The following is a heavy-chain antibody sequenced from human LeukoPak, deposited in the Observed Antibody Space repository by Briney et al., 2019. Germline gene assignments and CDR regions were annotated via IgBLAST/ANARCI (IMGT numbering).Heavy chain of an antibody. CDR2: INPNSGAT. J-gene: IGHJ4*02. V-gene: IGHV1-2*02. CDR3: ARALRYDDSSGYYAY. CDR1: GYTFSGYY. Sequence: ASVKVSCKASGYTFSGYYMRWVRQAPGQGLEWMGWINPNSGATNYAQTLQGRVTMTRDTSISIVYMELSRLRTDDTAVYYCARALRYDDSSGYYAYWGQGTLVTVSS. D-gene: IGHD3-22*01.